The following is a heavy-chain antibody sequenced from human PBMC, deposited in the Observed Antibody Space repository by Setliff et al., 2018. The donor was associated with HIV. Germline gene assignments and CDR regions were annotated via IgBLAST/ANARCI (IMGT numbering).Heavy chain of an antibody. CDR3: ARDAGPHYGSGPPLEY. J-gene: IGHJ4*02. V-gene: IGHV1-2*02. Sequence: ASVKVSCKTSGYTFTAYYIHWVRQAPGQGLEWMGWINSNNGGTKYAQNFQGRVTMTRDTSITTAYMELSSLISDDTAVYYCARDAGPHYGSGPPLEYWGQGIQVTVS. D-gene: IGHD3-10*01. CDR2: INSNNGGT. CDR1: GYTFTAYY.